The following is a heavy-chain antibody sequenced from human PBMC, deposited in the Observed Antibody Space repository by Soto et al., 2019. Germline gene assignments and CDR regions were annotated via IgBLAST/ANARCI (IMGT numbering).Heavy chain of an antibody. Sequence: GGSLRLSCAASGFTVSSNYMSWVRQAPGKGLGWVSVIYSGGSTYYADSVKGRFTISRDNSKNTLYLQMNSLRAEDTAVYYCARVLVDYYDSSGYYYPNDAFDIWGQGTMVTVSS. J-gene: IGHJ3*02. D-gene: IGHD3-22*01. CDR3: ARVLVDYYDSSGYYYPNDAFDI. CDR1: GFTVSSNY. V-gene: IGHV3-53*01. CDR2: IYSGGST.